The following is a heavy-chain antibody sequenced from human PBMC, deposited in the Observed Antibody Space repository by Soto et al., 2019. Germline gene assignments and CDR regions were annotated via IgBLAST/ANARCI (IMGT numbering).Heavy chain of an antibody. D-gene: IGHD3-3*01. CDR3: AKGFRSLEWYSLAPFDY. Sequence: GGSLRLSCAASGFTFDAYALNWVRQAPGKGLEWVSAIGSSGSTYYADSVKGRFTISRDTPKKTLYLQMNSLRVEDTAKYYCAKGFRSLEWYSLAPFDYWGQGALVTVSS. CDR1: GFTFDAYA. J-gene: IGHJ4*02. V-gene: IGHV3-23*01. CDR2: IGSSGST.